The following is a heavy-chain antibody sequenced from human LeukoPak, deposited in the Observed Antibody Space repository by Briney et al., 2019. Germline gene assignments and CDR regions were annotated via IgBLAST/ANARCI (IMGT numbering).Heavy chain of an antibody. CDR3: ARDYRDGMDV. CDR1: GYTFTTYG. D-gene: IGHD3-16*02. J-gene: IGHJ6*02. CDR2: INPNSGGT. Sequence: ASVKVSCKASGYTFTTYGISWVRQAPGQGLEWMGWINPNSGGTNYAQKFQGRVTMTRDTSISTAYMELSRLRSDDTAVYYCARDYRDGMDVWGQGTTVTVSS. V-gene: IGHV1-2*02.